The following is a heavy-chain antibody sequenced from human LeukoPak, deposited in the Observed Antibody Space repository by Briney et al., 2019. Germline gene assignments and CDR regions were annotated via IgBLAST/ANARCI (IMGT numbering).Heavy chain of an antibody. CDR3: ARESQTVALPTPLDY. J-gene: IGHJ4*02. D-gene: IGHD6-19*01. V-gene: IGHV1-18*01. CDR2: ISAYNGNT. Sequence: GASVKASCKASGYTFTSYGISWVRQAPGQGLEWMGWISAYNGNTNYAQKLQGRVTMTTDTSTSTAYMELRSLRSDDTAVYYCARESQTVALPTPLDYWGQGTLVTVSS. CDR1: GYTFTSYG.